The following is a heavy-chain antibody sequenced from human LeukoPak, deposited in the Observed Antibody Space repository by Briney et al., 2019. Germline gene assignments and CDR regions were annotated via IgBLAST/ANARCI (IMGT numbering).Heavy chain of an antibody. CDR3: ARGDGDSDSNGVLMGWFDH. D-gene: IGHD3-22*01. CDR2: IDPSGGST. CDR1: GYTFTTYY. J-gene: IGHJ5*02. V-gene: IGHV1-46*01. Sequence: ASVKVSCKASGYTFTTYYMHWVRQAPGQGLEWMGVIDPSGGSTSYAQRFQDRVTMTSDTSTSTVYMELSSLRSEDTAVYYCARGDGDSDSNGVLMGWFDHWGQGTLVTVSS.